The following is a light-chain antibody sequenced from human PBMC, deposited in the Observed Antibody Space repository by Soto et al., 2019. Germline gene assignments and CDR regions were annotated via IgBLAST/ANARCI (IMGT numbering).Light chain of an antibody. CDR2: GNS. CDR3: QSYASNLSMV. J-gene: IGLJ2*01. Sequence: QSVLTQPPSVSGAPGQRVTISCTGSSSNIGAGYDVHWYQQLPGTAPKLLIYGNSNRPSGVPDRFSGSKSGTSASLAITGLQAEYEADYYCQSYASNLSMVFGGGTKVTVL. CDR1: SSNIGAGYD. V-gene: IGLV1-40*01.